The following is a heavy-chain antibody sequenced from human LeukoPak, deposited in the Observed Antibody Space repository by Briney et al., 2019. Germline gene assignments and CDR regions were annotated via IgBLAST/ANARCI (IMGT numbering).Heavy chain of an antibody. Sequence: PGGSLRLSCAASGFIFSSYAVSWVRQAPGKGLEWVSSMSGRGGRTNYAGTVKGRFTISRDNSKNTLYLQMNSLRAEDTAVYYCAKDGYSGYDWGVYYMDVWGKGTTVTVSS. V-gene: IGHV3-23*01. D-gene: IGHD5-12*01. CDR3: AKDGYSGYDWGVYYMDV. CDR2: MSGRGGRT. J-gene: IGHJ6*03. CDR1: GFIFSSYA.